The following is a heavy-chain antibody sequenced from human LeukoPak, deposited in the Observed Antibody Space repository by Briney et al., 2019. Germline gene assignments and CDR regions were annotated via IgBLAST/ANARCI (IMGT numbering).Heavy chain of an antibody. Sequence: SETLSLTCTVSGASISSSSFRGWIRRPPGRGLEWIGHIFYSGSTYYNPSLKSRVTLSVDTSDNQFSLKLSSVTATDTAIYYCARRGITYSTSYFDSWGQGVLVTVSP. CDR2: IFYSGST. D-gene: IGHD2-2*01. J-gene: IGHJ4*02. V-gene: IGHV4-39*01. CDR3: ARRGITYSTSYFDS. CDR1: GASISSSSF.